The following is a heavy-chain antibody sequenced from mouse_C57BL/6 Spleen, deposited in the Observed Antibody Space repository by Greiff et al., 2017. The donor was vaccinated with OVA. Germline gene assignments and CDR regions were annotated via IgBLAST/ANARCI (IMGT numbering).Heavy chain of an antibody. CDR3: ARWDEYDEGFAY. Sequence: QVQLQQPGAELVRPGSSVKLSCKASGYTFTSYWMHWVKQRPIQGLEWIGNIDPSDSDTHYNQKFKDKATLTVDKSSSTAYMQLSSLTSEDSAVYCGARWDEYDEGFAYWGQGTLVTVSA. J-gene: IGHJ3*01. CDR1: GYTFTSYW. V-gene: IGHV1-52*01. CDR2: IDPSDSDT. D-gene: IGHD2-4*01.